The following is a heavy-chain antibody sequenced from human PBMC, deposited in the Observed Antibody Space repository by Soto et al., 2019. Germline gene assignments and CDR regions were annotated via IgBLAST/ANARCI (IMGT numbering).Heavy chain of an antibody. CDR2: INQDGSEK. D-gene: IGHD2-15*01. CDR3: ATERXLVVVAETPIHYSGMDA. V-gene: IGHV3-7*03. CDR1: GFAFSSFW. J-gene: IGHJ6*02. Sequence: GGSLRLSCAASGFAFSSFWMAWVRQAPGKGLEWVANINQDGSEKYYLDSLKGRFTISRDNAKNSLYLEMNSLRAEDTAVYYCATERXLVVVAETPIHYSGMDAWGQGTTVTVSS.